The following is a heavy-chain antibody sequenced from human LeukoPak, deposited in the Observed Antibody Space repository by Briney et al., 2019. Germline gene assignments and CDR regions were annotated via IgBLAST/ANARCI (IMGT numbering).Heavy chain of an antibody. CDR1: GFTVSSNY. Sequence: GGSLRLSCAASGFTVSSNYMSWVRQAPGKGLEWVSVIYSGGSTYYADSVKGRFTISRDNSRNTLYLQMNSLRAEDTAVYYCVREQLENSIIRSGAFDIWGQGTIVTVSS. D-gene: IGHD5-24*01. V-gene: IGHV3-53*01. CDR2: IYSGGST. J-gene: IGHJ3*02. CDR3: VREQLENSIIRSGAFDI.